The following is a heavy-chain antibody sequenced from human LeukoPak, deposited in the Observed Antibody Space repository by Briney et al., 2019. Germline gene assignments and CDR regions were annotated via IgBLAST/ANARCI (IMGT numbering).Heavy chain of an antibody. CDR2: ITASGGST. CDR1: VFTFNNYA. Sequence: GGSLRLSCASSVFTFNNYAMTWVRQAPGKGLEGVSSITASGGSTYCADSVKGGFTISKDNSKNTLYLQMSSLRAEDTAVYYCARDYPTSGIVTIFDCWGQGTLVTVSS. V-gene: IGHV3-23*01. D-gene: IGHD1-1*01. CDR3: ARDYPTSGIVTIFDC. J-gene: IGHJ4*02.